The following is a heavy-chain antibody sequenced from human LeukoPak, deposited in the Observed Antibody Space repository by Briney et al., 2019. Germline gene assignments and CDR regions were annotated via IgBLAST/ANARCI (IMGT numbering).Heavy chain of an antibody. V-gene: IGHV4-59*01. CDR1: GGSISGYY. Sequence: TSETLSLTCTVSGGSISGYYWSWIRQPPGKGLEWIGCISYSGNTNYNFSLKSRVTMSLDTSKNQFSLNLNSVTAADTAVYYCARVGDTSGYYPYFYYGMDVWGQGTTVTVSS. CDR2: ISYSGNT. CDR3: ARVGDTSGYYPYFYYGMDV. D-gene: IGHD3-22*01. J-gene: IGHJ6*02.